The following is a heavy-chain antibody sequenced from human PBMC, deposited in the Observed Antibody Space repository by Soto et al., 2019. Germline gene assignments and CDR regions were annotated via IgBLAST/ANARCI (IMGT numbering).Heavy chain of an antibody. CDR3: ARTYSSGWYYFDY. CDR1: GGTFSSSA. D-gene: IGHD6-19*01. J-gene: IGHJ4*02. Sequence: QVQLVQSGAEVKKPGSSVKVACKASGGTFSSSAISWVRQAPGQCLEWMGGIIPIFGTATYAQKFQGRVTITAAESTSTAYMELSSLRSEDTAVYYCARTYSSGWYYFDYWGQGPLVTVSS. CDR2: IIPIFGTA. V-gene: IGHV1-69*12.